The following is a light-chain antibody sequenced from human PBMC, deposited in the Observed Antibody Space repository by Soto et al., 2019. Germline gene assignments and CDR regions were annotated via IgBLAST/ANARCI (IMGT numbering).Light chain of an antibody. CDR1: QSISSW. CDR3: QQYYTYRT. Sequence: DIQITQSPSSLSASVGDRVTITCRASQSISSWLAWYQQKPGKAPKLLIYKASSLESGVPSRFSGSGSGTEFTLTISSLQPDDFATYYCQQYYTYRTFGQGTKVDIK. CDR2: KAS. J-gene: IGKJ1*01. V-gene: IGKV1-5*03.